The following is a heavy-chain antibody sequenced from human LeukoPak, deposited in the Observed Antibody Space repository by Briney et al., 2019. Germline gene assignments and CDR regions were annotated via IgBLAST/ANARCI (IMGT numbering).Heavy chain of an antibody. D-gene: IGHD3-9*01. CDR2: ISSSSSYI. J-gene: IGHJ4*02. V-gene: IGHV3-21*01. Sequence: GGSLRLSWAASGFTFSSYSMNWVRQAPEKGLEWVSSISSSSSYIYYADSVKGRFTISRANAKNSLYLQMNSLRAEDTAVYYCPAGAGIRYFDWLPDYWGQGTLVTVSS. CDR1: GFTFSSYS. CDR3: PAGAGIRYFDWLPDY.